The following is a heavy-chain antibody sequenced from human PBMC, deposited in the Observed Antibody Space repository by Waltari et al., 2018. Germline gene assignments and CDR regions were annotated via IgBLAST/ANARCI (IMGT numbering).Heavy chain of an antibody. Sequence: QVQLVESGGGVVQPGRSLRLSCAASGFTFSSYAMHWVRQAPGKGLEWVAVISYDGSNKYYADSVKGRFTISRDNSKNTLYLQMNSLRAEDTAVYYCARAGGRGYWGQGTLVTVSS. CDR2: ISYDGSNK. V-gene: IGHV3-30-3*01. CDR3: ARAGGRGY. J-gene: IGHJ4*02. D-gene: IGHD1-26*01. CDR1: GFTFSSYA.